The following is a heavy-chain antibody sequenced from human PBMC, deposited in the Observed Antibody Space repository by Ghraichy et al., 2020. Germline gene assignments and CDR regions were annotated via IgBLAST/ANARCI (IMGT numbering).Heavy chain of an antibody. CDR1: GGSISSYY. CDR3: ARVIVVVPAPLGGVDIVATYFDY. V-gene: IGHV4-59*01. CDR2: IYYSGST. Sequence: GSLRLSCTVSGGSISSYYWSWIRQPPGKGLEWIGYIYYSGSTNYNPSLKSRVTISVDTSKNQFSLKLSSVTAADTAVYYCARVIVVVPAPLGGVDIVATYFDYWGQGTLVTVSS. J-gene: IGHJ4*02. D-gene: IGHD5-12*01.